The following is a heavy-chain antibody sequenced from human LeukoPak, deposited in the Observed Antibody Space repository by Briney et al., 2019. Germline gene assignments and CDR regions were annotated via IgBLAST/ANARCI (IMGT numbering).Heavy chain of an antibody. Sequence: ASVKVSCKVSGYTLTELSMHWVRQAPGQGLEWMGGIIPIFGTANYSQKFQGRVTITADESTSTAYMELSSLRSEDTAVYYCARSGTYCSSTSCPKGATTQYYYYGMDVWGQGTTVTVSS. CDR1: GYTLTELS. CDR2: IIPIFGTA. V-gene: IGHV1-69*13. CDR3: ARSGTYCSSTSCPKGATTQYYYYGMDV. J-gene: IGHJ6*02. D-gene: IGHD2-2*01.